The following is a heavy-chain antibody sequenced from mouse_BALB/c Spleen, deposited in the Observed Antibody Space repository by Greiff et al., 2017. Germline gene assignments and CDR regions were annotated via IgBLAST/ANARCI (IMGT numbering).Heavy chain of an antibody. CDR2: IWGDGST. J-gene: IGHJ4*01. CDR1: GFSLTGYG. D-gene: IGHD1-1*01. V-gene: IGHV2-6-7*01. CDR3: ARGGKIRERYAMDY. Sequence: QVQLKQSGPGLVAPSQSLSITCTVSGFSLTGYGVNWVRQPPGKGLEWLGMIWGDGSTDYNSALKSRLSISKDNSKSQVFLKMTSLQTDDTARYYCARGGKIRERYAMDYWGQGTSVTVSS.